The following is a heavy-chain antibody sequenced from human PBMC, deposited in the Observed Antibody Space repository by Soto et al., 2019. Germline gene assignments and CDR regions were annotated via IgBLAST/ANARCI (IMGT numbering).Heavy chain of an antibody. CDR3: AKDQYGSSGYYSPALAGY. CDR1: GFTFSSYG. V-gene: IGHV3-30*18. J-gene: IGHJ4*02. Sequence: LRLSCAASGFTFSSYGMHWVRQAPGKGLEWVAVISYDGSNKYYADSVKGRFTISRDNSKNTLYLQMNSLRAEDTAVYYCAKDQYGSSGYYSPALAGYWGQGTLVTVSS. CDR2: ISYDGSNK. D-gene: IGHD3-22*01.